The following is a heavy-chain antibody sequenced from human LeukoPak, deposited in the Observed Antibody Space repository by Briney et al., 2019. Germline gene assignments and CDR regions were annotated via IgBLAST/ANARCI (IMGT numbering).Heavy chain of an antibody. D-gene: IGHD2-15*01. J-gene: IGHJ4*02. CDR3: ARGYVSLGYFDY. CDR1: GFTFNNYA. Sequence: GVSLRLSCAASGFTFNNYAMSWVRQAPGKGLEWVSAMSGNGDTTYYADSVKGRFTISRDNSKNTLYLQMNSLRAEDTAVYYRARGYVSLGYFDYWGQGTLVTVSS. CDR2: MSGNGDTT. V-gene: IGHV3-23*01.